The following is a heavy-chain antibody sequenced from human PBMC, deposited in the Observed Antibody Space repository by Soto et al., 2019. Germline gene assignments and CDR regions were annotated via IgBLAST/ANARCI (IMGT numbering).Heavy chain of an antibody. CDR3: ARTDRDFYGMDV. CDR1: GFTFRHYG. J-gene: IGHJ6*02. CDR2: ISAAGDP. V-gene: IGHV3-13*05. Sequence: VQLVESGGGLVQPGGSLRLSCEASGFTFRHYGMHWVRQGTGKGLGWVSGISAAGDPDYADSVAGRFTISRENAQNSFCMQMNSLRIGDTAVYYCARTDRDFYGMDVWGQGTTVIVSS.